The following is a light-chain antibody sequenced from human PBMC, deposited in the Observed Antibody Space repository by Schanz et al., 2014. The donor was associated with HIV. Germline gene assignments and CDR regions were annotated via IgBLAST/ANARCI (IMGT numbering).Light chain of an antibody. CDR2: QAS. Sequence: IQMTQSPSTVSASVGDRVTITCRASQTIGRFLAWYQPNPGSPPVLPIYQASTLETGVPSRFSGSGSGTQFTLTISGLQPDDFATYYCQQCVTYPYTFGQGTRLDVK. J-gene: IGKJ2*01. V-gene: IGKV1-5*03. CDR1: QTIGRF. CDR3: QQCVTYPYT.